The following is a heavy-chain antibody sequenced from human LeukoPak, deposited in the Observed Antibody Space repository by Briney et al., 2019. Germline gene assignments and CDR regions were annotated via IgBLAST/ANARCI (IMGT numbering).Heavy chain of an antibody. D-gene: IGHD3-10*01. V-gene: IGHV4-34*01. J-gene: IGHJ5*02. CDR3: AKSLYGSGSYYNWFDP. CDR1: GGSFSGYH. CDR2: INHRGST. Sequence: KPSETLSLTCVVYGGSFSGYHWSWIRQSPGKGLEWIGEINHRGSTNYNPSLKRRVTMSLDTSKNQFSLKLSSVIAADTAVYYCAKSLYGSGSYYNWFDPWGQGTLVTVSS.